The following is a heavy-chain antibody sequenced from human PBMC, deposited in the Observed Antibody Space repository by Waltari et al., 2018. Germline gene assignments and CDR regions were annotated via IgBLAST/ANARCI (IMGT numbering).Heavy chain of an antibody. Sequence: QVQLVQSGAEVKKPGSSVKVSCKASGGTFSSYAISWVRQATGQGLEWMGGIIPIFGTANYAQKFQGRVTITADESTSTAYMELSSLRSEDTAVYYCARVRLYSSSSYYYGMDVWGQGTTVTVSS. V-gene: IGHV1-69*12. J-gene: IGHJ6*02. D-gene: IGHD6-6*01. CDR3: ARVRLYSSSSYYYGMDV. CDR2: IIPIFGTA. CDR1: GGTFSSYA.